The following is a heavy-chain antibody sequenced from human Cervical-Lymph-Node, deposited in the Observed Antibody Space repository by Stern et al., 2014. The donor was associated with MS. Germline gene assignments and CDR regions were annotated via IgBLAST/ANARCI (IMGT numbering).Heavy chain of an antibody. J-gene: IGHJ4*02. D-gene: IGHD2-2*01. CDR3: AGPAPLD. V-gene: IGHV1-69*09. CDR2: IIPALNGA. Sequence: QVQLGQSGAELKKPGSSVKVSCKASGGSLRPYTITWVRQAPGQGLEWMGRIIPALNGANYAQKLKGRLTITADKSTSTADMEMSSLRSDDTAGDYGAGPAPLDWGQGTLVTVSS. CDR1: GGSLRPYT.